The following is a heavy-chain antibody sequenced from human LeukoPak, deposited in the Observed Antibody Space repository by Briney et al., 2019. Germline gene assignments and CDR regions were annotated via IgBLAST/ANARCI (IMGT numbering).Heavy chain of an antibody. CDR3: ARGMAVAYDYNWFDP. CDR2: IYYSGST. V-gene: IGHV4-59*01. J-gene: IGHJ5*02. Sequence: SETLSLTCPVSGGSISSYYWSWIRQPPGKGLEWIGYIYYSGSTNYNPSLKSWVTISVDTSKNQFPLKLSSVTAADTAVYFCARGMAVAYDYNWFDPWGQGTLVTVSS. D-gene: IGHD5-12*01. CDR1: GGSISSYY.